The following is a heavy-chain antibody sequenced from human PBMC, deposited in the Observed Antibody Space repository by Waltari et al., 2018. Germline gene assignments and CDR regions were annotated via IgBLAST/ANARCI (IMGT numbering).Heavy chain of an antibody. Sequence: QVQLVESGGGVFQRGRSLRHWCAASAPTFTSYAMHWVRQAPGKGLEWVAVISYDGTDKYYADSVKGRFIISRDNSKNTLYLQMNSLRTEDTAVYYCARGGIFDYWGQGTLVTVSS. CDR1: APTFTSYA. J-gene: IGHJ4*02. V-gene: IGHV3-30*01. D-gene: IGHD3-16*01. CDR2: ISYDGTDK. CDR3: ARGGIFDY.